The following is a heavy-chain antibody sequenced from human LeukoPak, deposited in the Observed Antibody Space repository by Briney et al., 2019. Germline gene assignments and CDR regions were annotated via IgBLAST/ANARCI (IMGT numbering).Heavy chain of an antibody. J-gene: IGHJ4*02. D-gene: IGHD3-3*01. CDR2: ISYDGSNK. Sequence: GGSLRLSCAASGFTFSSYGMHWVRQAPGKGLEWVAVISYDGSNKYYADSVKGRFTISRDNSKNTLYLQMNSLRAEDTAVYYCAKDQSDFWSGYYYFDYWGQGTLVTVSS. V-gene: IGHV3-30*18. CDR1: GFTFSSYG. CDR3: AKDQSDFWSGYYYFDY.